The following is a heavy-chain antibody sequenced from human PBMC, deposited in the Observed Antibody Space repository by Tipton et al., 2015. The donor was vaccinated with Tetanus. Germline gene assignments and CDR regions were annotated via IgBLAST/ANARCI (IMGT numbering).Heavy chain of an antibody. J-gene: IGHJ4*02. CDR1: GGSISSGGYY. CDR3: ARDTSCDYPSSPCWYFDY. V-gene: IGHV4-31*03. Sequence: LRLSCTVSGGSISSGGYYWSWIRQHPGKGLEWIGYIYYSGSTYYNPSLKSRVTISVDTSKNQFSLKLSSVTAADTAVYYCARDTSCDYPSSPCWYFDYWGQGTLVTVSS. CDR2: IYYSGST. D-gene: IGHD4-17*01.